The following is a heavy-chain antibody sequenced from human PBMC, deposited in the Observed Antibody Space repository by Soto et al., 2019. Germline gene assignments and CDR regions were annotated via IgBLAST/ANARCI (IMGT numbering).Heavy chain of an antibody. Sequence: GGSLRLSCVASGFTADDYAMHWVRQAPGKGLEWVSGISSNSDTIDYADSVKGRFTISRDNAKNSLFLQMNSLRSEDTALFYCAKDMKWGGMTTIHYFDSWGQGTLVT. CDR2: ISSNSDTI. D-gene: IGHD4-17*01. CDR3: AKDMKWGGMTTIHYFDS. J-gene: IGHJ4*02. V-gene: IGHV3-9*02. CDR1: GFTADDYA.